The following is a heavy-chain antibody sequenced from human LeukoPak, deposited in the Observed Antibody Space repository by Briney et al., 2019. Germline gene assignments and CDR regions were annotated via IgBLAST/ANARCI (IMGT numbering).Heavy chain of an antibody. J-gene: IGHJ6*03. Sequence: NPSEALSLTCRVSGGSINSHSWSWIRQPPGKRRGGRGYMCKEGTTTYNPSLKGRVTISPDTSKKKLSLNLTSVTAPHTAVFYCARPTYGGGPYYSYYLDVWGQGTSVTVSS. D-gene: IGHD4-23*01. V-gene: IGHV4-4*09. CDR2: MCKEGTT. CDR3: ARPTYGGGPYYSYYLDV. CDR1: GGSINSHS.